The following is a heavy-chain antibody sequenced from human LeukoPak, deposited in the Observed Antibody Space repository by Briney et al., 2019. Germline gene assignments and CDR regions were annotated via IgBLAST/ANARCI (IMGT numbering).Heavy chain of an antibody. Sequence: GGSLRLSCAASGFTFSNACMNWVRQAPGKGLEWVSGISPSGDITYYADSVKGRFTISRDNSKNTLYLEVISLTAEDTAVYYCAKDDAWLRFGEWSQGTLVTVSS. D-gene: IGHD3-10*01. CDR1: GFTFSNAC. CDR3: AKDDAWLRFGE. J-gene: IGHJ4*02. CDR2: ISPSGDIT. V-gene: IGHV3-23*01.